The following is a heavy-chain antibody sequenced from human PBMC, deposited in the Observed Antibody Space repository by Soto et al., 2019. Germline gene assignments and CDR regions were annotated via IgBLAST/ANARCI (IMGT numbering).Heavy chain of an antibody. V-gene: IGHV1-3*01. Sequence: ASVKVSCKASGVTFTTHPIHWVRQAPDQRLEWMGWINPGNGYSDYSQKFQGRVTFTRDTSANTAYMELNSLRAEDTALYYCASRPGLDTGPFDYWGQGTLVTVSS. J-gene: IGHJ4*02. CDR1: GVTFTTHP. CDR3: ASRPGLDTGPFDY. CDR2: INPGNGYS. D-gene: IGHD1-1*01.